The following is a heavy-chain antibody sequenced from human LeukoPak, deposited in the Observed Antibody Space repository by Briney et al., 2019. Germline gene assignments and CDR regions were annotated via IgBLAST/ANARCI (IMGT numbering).Heavy chain of an antibody. CDR3: ARVWGNDAFDI. V-gene: IGHV4-39*07. CDR2: IYYSGST. D-gene: IGHD7-27*01. Sequence: SETLSLTCTVSGGSISSSSYYWGWIRQPPGKGLEWIGSIYYSGSTYYNPSLKSRVTISVDTSKNQFSLKLSSVTAADTAVYYCARVWGNDAFDIWGQGTMVTVSS. CDR1: GGSISSSSYY. J-gene: IGHJ3*02.